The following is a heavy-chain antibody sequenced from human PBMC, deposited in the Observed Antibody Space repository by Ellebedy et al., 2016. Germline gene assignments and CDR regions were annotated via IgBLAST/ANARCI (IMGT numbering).Heavy chain of an antibody. J-gene: IGHJ4*02. V-gene: IGHV4-34*01. Sequence: SETLSLTCAVYGGSFSGYYWSWIRQPPGKGLEWIGEINHSGSTNYNPSLKSRVTISVDTSKNQFSLKLNSVTAADTAVYYCARMVPYGDYEPLDFWGQGTLVTVSS. CDR2: INHSGST. D-gene: IGHD4-17*01. CDR1: GGSFSGYY. CDR3: ARMVPYGDYEPLDF.